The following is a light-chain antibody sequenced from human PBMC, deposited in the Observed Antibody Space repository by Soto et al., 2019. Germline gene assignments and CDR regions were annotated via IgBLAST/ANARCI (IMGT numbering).Light chain of an antibody. CDR1: QSINRSY. J-gene: IGKJ3*01. CDR2: GAS. V-gene: IGKV3-20*01. Sequence: EIVLTQSPGTLSLSPGERATLSCRASQSINRSYLAWYQHKPGQAPRLLIYGASSRATGIPDRFSGSGSGTDFTLTISRLEPEDFAVYYCQQYGSSPLFTFGPGTKVDIK. CDR3: QQYGSSPLFT.